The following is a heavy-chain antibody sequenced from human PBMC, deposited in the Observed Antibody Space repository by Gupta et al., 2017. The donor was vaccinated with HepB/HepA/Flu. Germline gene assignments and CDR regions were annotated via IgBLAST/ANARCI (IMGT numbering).Heavy chain of an antibody. CDR2: ISSSSSYI. V-gene: IGHV3-21*01. CDR1: GFTFSSYS. J-gene: IGHJ3*02. D-gene: IGHD6-13*01. Sequence: EVQLVESGGGLVKPGGSLRLSCAASGFTFSSYSMNWVRQAPGKGLEWVSSISSSSSYIYYADSVKGRFTISRDNAKNSLYLQMNSLRAEDTAVYYCAREESSSWYGGAFDIWGQGTMVTVSS. CDR3: AREESSSWYGGAFDI.